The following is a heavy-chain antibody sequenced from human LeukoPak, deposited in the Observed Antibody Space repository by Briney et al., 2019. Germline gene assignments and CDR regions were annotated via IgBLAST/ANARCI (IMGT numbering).Heavy chain of an antibody. D-gene: IGHD3-10*01. J-gene: IGHJ4*02. CDR2: IYYSGST. V-gene: IGHV4-39*07. CDR3: ARGPYYGSGSAKIHFDY. CDR1: GGSISSSSYY. Sequence: SETLSLTCTVSGGSISSSSYYWGWIRQPPGKGLEWIGSIYYSGSTYYNPSLKSRVTISVDTSKNQFSLKLSSVTAADTAVYYCARGPYYGSGSAKIHFDYWGQGTLVTVSS.